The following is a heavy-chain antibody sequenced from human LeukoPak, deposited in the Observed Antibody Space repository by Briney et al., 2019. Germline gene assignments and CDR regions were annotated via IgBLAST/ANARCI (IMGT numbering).Heavy chain of an antibody. V-gene: IGHV3-7*01. Sequence: GRSLRLSCAASGFTFSSYWMSWVRQAPGKGLEWVANIKQDGSEKYYVDSVEGRFTISRDNAKNSLFLQMNSLRAEDTAVYYCARYCSGGSCLFYYYGMDVWGQGTTVAVSS. CDR3: ARYCSGGSCLFYYYGMDV. J-gene: IGHJ6*02. CDR2: IKQDGSEK. CDR1: GFTFSSYW. D-gene: IGHD2-15*01.